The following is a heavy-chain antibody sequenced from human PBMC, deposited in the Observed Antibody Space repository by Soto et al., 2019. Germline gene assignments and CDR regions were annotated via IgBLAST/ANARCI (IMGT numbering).Heavy chain of an antibody. D-gene: IGHD6-19*01. CDR2: ISGGGRPI. J-gene: IGHJ4*02. CDR1: GFTFRTFS. Sequence: EVQLVESGGGSVQPGGPLGLSGAAPGFTFRTFSMTGFRQAPGRGLEWISYISGGGRPISYADSVKGRFTISRDNAKNSLYLQMDSLTDEDTAVYYCARDLGWAFDSWGQGTLVTVSS. V-gene: IGHV3-48*02. CDR3: ARDLGWAFDS.